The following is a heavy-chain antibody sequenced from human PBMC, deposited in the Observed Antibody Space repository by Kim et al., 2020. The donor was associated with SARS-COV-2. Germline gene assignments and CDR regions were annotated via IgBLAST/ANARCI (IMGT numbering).Heavy chain of an antibody. CDR3: ARDHREWLQYTANWYFDL. J-gene: IGHJ2*01. CDR2: IYYRGST. D-gene: IGHD3-3*01. V-gene: IGHV4-59*01. Sequence: SETLSLTCTVSGGSISSYYWSWIRQPPGKGLEWIGYIYYRGSTNYNPSLKSRVTISVDTSKNQFSLKLSSVAAEDTAVYYCARDHREWLQYTANWYFDLWGRGTLVTVSS. CDR1: GGSISSYY.